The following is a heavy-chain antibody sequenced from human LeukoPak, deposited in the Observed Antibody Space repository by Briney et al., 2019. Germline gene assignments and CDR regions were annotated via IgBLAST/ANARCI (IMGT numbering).Heavy chain of an antibody. J-gene: IGHJ6*02. CDR3: ARGEIVVVPAAIGGYGMDV. V-gene: IGHV1-8*01. Sequence: ASVKVSCKAPGYTFTSYDINWVRQATGQGLEWMGWMNPNSGNTGYAQKFQGRVTMTRNTSISTAYMELSSLRSEDTAVYYCARGEIVVVPAAIGGYGMDVWGQGTTVTVSS. CDR2: MNPNSGNT. D-gene: IGHD2-2*02. CDR1: GYTFTSYD.